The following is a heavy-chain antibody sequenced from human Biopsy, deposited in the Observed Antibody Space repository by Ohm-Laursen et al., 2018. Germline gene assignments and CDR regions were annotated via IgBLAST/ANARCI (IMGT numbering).Heavy chain of an antibody. Sequence: ASVKVSCKASGGTFSSFGISWVRQAPGQGLEWMGEINSMFGTTNYAQTIQGRVTITADESTSTAYMEVSSLRSEDTAVYYCAKRGVERGRPLAYWGQGTLVTVSS. CDR3: AKRGVERGRPLAY. J-gene: IGHJ4*02. CDR2: INSMFGTT. CDR1: GGTFSSFG. D-gene: IGHD1-1*01. V-gene: IGHV1-69*13.